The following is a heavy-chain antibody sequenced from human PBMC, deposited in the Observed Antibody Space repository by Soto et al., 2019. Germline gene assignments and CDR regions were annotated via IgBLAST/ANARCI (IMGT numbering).Heavy chain of an antibody. D-gene: IGHD5-18*01. CDR1: GFTFSSYG. CDR2: IWYDGSNK. V-gene: IGHV3-33*06. CDR3: AKVQGGAASALDI. J-gene: IGHJ3*02. Sequence: QVQLVESGGGVVQPGRSLRLSCAASGFTFSSYGMHWVRQAPGKGLEWVAVIWYDGSNKYYADSVKGRFTISRDNSKNTLYLQMNSLRAEDTAVYYCAKVQGGAASALDIWGQGTMVTVSS.